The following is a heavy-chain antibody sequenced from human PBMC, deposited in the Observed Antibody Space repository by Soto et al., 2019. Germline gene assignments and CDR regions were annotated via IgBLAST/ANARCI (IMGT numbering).Heavy chain of an antibody. CDR1: GSTFTSYC. D-gene: IGHD6-6*01. J-gene: IGHJ5*02. CDR3: ARDPPGIGSSSEGWFDP. Sequence: ASVKVSFKSSGSTFTSYCISWVRQAPGQGLEWMGWISAYNGNTNCAQKLQGRVTMTTDTSTSTAYMELRSLRSDDTAVYYCARDPPGIGSSSEGWFDPWGQGTLVTVSS. CDR2: ISAYNGNT. V-gene: IGHV1-18*04.